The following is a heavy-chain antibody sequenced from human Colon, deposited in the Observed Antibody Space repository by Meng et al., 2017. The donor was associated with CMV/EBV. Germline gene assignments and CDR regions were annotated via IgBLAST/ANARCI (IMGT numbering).Heavy chain of an antibody. J-gene: IGHJ4*02. CDR3: ARGRNNDGNYYVFDF. V-gene: IGHV6-1*01. Sequence: SQTLSLTCAISGDSVSTNSAAWHWIRQSPSRGLEWLGRAYHRSKWYFDYTASVKSRMTIDPDTSKNQFSLQLNSVTPDDTAVYFCARGRNNDGNYYVFDFWGQGSLVTSPQ. CDR1: GDSVSTNSAA. CDR2: AYHRSKWYF. D-gene: IGHD3-10*02.